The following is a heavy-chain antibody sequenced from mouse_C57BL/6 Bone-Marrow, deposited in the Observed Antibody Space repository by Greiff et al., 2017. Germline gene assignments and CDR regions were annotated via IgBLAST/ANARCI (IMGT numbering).Heavy chain of an antibody. V-gene: IGHV14-4*01. CDR3: TTSDYDYARFAY. CDR2: IDPENGDT. CDR1: GFNIKDDY. J-gene: IGHJ3*01. Sequence: VQLQQSGAELVRPGASVKLSCTASGFNIKDDYMHWVKQRPEQGLEWIGWIDPENGDTEYASKFQGKATITADTSSNTAYLQLSSLTSEDTAVYYCTTSDYDYARFAYWGQGTLVTVSA. D-gene: IGHD2-4*01.